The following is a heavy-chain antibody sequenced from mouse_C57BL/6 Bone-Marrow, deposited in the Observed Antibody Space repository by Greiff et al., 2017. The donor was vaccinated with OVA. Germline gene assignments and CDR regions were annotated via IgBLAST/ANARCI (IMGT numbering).Heavy chain of an antibody. J-gene: IGHJ3*01. CDR3: ASLLYPWFAY. CDR1: GYTFTDYY. Sequence: VQLKQSGPVLVKPGASVKMSCKASGYTFTDYYMNWVKQSHGKSLEWIGVINPYNGGTSYNQKFKGKATLTVDKSSSTAYMELNSLTSEDSAVYYCASLLYPWFAYWGQGTLVTVSA. D-gene: IGHD2-12*01. CDR2: INPYNGGT. V-gene: IGHV1-19*01.